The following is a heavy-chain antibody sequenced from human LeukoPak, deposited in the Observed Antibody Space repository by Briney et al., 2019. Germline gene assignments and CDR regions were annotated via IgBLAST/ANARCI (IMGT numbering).Heavy chain of an antibody. CDR2: INPNSGGT. CDR3: ARDGSGSFVYYMDV. J-gene: IGHJ4*02. V-gene: IGHV1-2*02. D-gene: IGHD1-26*01. Sequence: ASVKVSCKASGYTFTGYYMHWVRQAPGQGLEWMGWINPNSGGTNYAQKFQGRVTMTRDTSISTAYMELSRLRSDDTAVYYCARDGSGSFVYYMDVWGQGTLVTVSS. CDR1: GYTFTGYY.